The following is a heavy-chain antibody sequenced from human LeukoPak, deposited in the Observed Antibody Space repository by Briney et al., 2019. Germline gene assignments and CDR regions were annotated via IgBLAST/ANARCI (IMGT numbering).Heavy chain of an antibody. J-gene: IGHJ6*02. CDR3: ARSVGAGNNYFYYGMDV. D-gene: IGHD1-26*01. CDR2: INQDGSAE. Sequence: GGSLRLSCEGSGFIFRDLYMTWVRQAPGTGVEWVATINQDGSAEYYVDSVKGRSTMSRDNAKNSVYLQMDSLRAEETAVYYCARSVGAGNNYFYYGMDVWGQGTTVTVSS. CDR1: GFIFRDLY. V-gene: IGHV3-7*01.